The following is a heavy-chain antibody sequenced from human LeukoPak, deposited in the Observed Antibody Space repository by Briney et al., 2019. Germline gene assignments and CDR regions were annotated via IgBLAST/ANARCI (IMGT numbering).Heavy chain of an antibody. CDR3: ARGSGSYHHPHFDY. CDR2: IYYSGST. CDR1: GGSISSGGYY. D-gene: IGHD3-10*01. J-gene: IGHJ4*02. Sequence: PSETLSLTCTDSGGSISSGGYYWSWIRQHPGKGLEWIGYIYYSGSTYYNPSLKSRVTISVDTSRNQFSLKLSSVTAADTAVYYCARGSGSYHHPHFDYWGQGTLVTVSS. V-gene: IGHV4-31*03.